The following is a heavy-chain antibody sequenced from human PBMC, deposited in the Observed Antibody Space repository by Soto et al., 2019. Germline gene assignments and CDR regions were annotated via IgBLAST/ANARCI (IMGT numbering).Heavy chain of an antibody. CDR2: TRNKANSYTT. CDR1: GFTFTTAW. Sequence: GGSLRLSCAASGFTFTTAWINWVRQAPGKGLEWVGRTRNKANSYTTEYAASVKGRFTISRDDSKNSLYLQMNSLKTEDTAVYYCAITSVVSPNYYYYYMDVWGKGTTVTVSS. J-gene: IGHJ6*03. D-gene: IGHD2-15*01. CDR3: AITSVVSPNYYYYYMDV. V-gene: IGHV3-72*01.